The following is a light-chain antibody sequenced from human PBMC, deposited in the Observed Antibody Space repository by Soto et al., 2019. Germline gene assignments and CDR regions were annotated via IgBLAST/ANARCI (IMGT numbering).Light chain of an antibody. CDR3: QSYDSSLSGSF. Sequence: QSVLTQPPSVSGAPGQRVTISCTGSSSNIGAGYDVQWYQQLPGTAPKLLIYGNSNRPSGVPDRFSGSRSGTSASLAITGLQAEDEADYYCQSYDSSLSGSFFGTGTKVTVL. CDR2: GNS. V-gene: IGLV1-40*01. J-gene: IGLJ1*01. CDR1: SSNIGAGYD.